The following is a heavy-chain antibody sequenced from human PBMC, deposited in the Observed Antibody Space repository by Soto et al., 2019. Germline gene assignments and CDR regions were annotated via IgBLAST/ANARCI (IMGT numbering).Heavy chain of an antibody. Sequence: PSETLSLTCTVSGGSISSSSYYWGWIRQPPGKGLVWIWSIYYSGSTYYNPSLKSRVTISVDTSKNQFSLKLSSVTAADTAVYYCARGKTEYSGYDFVALDYWGQGTLVTVSS. V-gene: IGHV4-39*07. CDR3: ARGKTEYSGYDFVALDY. CDR2: IYYSGST. J-gene: IGHJ4*02. D-gene: IGHD5-12*01. CDR1: GGSISSSSYY.